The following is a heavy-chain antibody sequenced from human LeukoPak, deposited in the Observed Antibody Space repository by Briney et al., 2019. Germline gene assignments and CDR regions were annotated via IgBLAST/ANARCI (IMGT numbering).Heavy chain of an antibody. J-gene: IGHJ4*02. V-gene: IGHV3-21*01. Sequence: GGSLRLSCAASGFTFSSYSMNWVRQAPGKGLEWVSSISNSSSYIYYADSVKGRFTIPRDNAKNSLYLQMNSLRAEDTAVYYCARRYCSSTSCYLWPFDYWGQGTLVTVSS. CDR2: ISNSSSYI. D-gene: IGHD2-2*01. CDR3: ARRYCSSTSCYLWPFDY. CDR1: GFTFSSYS.